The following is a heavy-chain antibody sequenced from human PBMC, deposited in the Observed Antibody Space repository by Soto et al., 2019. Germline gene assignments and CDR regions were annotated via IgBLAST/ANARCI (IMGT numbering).Heavy chain of an antibody. V-gene: IGHV4-31*03. CDR3: ARSYFDYYDSSGPMAFDI. Sequence: PSETLSLTCTVSGGSISSGGYYWSWIRQHPGKGLEWIGYIYYSGSTYYNPSLKSRVTISVDTSKNQFSLKLSSVTAADTAVYYCARSYFDYYDSSGPMAFDIWGQGTMGTVSS. D-gene: IGHD3-22*01. J-gene: IGHJ3*02. CDR2: IYYSGST. CDR1: GGSISSGGYY.